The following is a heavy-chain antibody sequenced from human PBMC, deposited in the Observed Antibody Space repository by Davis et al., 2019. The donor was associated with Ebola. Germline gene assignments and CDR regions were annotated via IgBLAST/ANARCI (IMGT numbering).Heavy chain of an antibody. Sequence: PGGSLRLSCAASGFTFSSYSMNWVRQAPGKGLVWVSRINSDGSSTSYADSVKGRFTISRDNAKNTLYLQMNSLRAEDTAVYYCAREAYSGSYALGYWGQGTLVTVSS. J-gene: IGHJ4*02. D-gene: IGHD1-26*01. V-gene: IGHV3-74*01. CDR3: AREAYSGSYALGY. CDR2: INSDGSST. CDR1: GFTFSSYS.